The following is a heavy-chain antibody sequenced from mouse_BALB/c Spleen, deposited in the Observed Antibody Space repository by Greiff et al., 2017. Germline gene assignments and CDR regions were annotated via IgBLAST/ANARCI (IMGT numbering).Heavy chain of an antibody. D-gene: IGHD2-3*01. CDR2: ISDGGSYT. Sequence: DVHLVESGGGLVKPGGSLKLSCAASGFTFSDYYMYWVRQTPEKRLEWVATISDGGSYTYYPDSVKGRFTISRDNAKNNLYLQMSSLKSEDTAMYYCARGWAYAMDYWGQGTSVTVSS. CDR3: ARGWAYAMDY. V-gene: IGHV5-4*02. J-gene: IGHJ4*01. CDR1: GFTFSDYY.